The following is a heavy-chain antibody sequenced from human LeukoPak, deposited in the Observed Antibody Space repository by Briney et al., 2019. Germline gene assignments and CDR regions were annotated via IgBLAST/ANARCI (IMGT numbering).Heavy chain of an antibody. CDR2: ISSSSSYI. D-gene: IGHD6-25*01. CDR3: ARDFERAYDY. J-gene: IGHJ4*02. Sequence: GGSLRLSCAASGFTFSSYSMNWVRQAPGKGLEWVSSISSSSSYIYYADSVKGRFTISRDNAKNSLYLQMSSLRAEDTAVYYCARDFERAYDYWGQGTLVTVSS. CDR1: GFTFSSYS. V-gene: IGHV3-21*01.